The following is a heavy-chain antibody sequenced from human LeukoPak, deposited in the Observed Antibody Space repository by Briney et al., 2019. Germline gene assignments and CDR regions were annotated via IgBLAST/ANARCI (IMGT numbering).Heavy chain of an antibody. Sequence: GGSLRLSCAASGFTFSNYAMSWVRQAPGKGLEWVSSISGTGGSTYYADSVKGRFTISRDKSNNTLFLQMNSLRAEDTAVYYCARGTERELLFDIWGQGTRVTVSS. CDR1: GFTFSNYA. D-gene: IGHD1-26*01. V-gene: IGHV3-23*01. CDR3: ARGTERELLFDI. J-gene: IGHJ3*02. CDR2: ISGTGGST.